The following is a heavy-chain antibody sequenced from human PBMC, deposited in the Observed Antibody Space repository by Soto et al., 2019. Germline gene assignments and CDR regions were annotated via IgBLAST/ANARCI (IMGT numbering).Heavy chain of an antibody. CDR2: IYYSGST. Sequence: SETLSLTCTVSGGSVSSGSYYWSWIRQPPGKGLEWIGYIYYSGSTNYNPSLKSRVTISVDTSKNQFSLKLSSVTAADTAVYYCASSLRSRWFDPWGQGTLVTV. V-gene: IGHV4-61*01. CDR3: ASSLRSRWFDP. J-gene: IGHJ5*02. CDR1: GGSVSSGSYY. D-gene: IGHD3-3*01.